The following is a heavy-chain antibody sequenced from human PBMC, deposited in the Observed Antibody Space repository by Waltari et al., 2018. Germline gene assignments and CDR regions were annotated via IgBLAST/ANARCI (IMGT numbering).Heavy chain of an antibody. Sequence: GLEWVSYISSSGSTIYYADSVKGRFTISRDNAKNSLYLQMNSLRAEDTAVYYCATSSITMVRGVIMDFDYWGQGTLVTVSS. J-gene: IGHJ4*02. V-gene: IGHV3-48*03. D-gene: IGHD3-10*01. CDR3: ATSSITMVRGVIMDFDY. CDR2: ISSSGSTI.